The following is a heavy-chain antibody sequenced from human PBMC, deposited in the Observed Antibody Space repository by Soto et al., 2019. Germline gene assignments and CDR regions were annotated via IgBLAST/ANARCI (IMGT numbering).Heavy chain of an antibody. CDR2: IYYGGST. J-gene: IGHJ6*02. Sequence: ETLSLTCTVSGDSISTDYWSWIRQSPGKGLEWIGFIYYGGSTNYNPSLKSRVTISVDTSKNQFSLKLSSVTAADTAVYYCARYSIAAAGTGYYYYYGMDVWGQGTTVTVSS. D-gene: IGHD6-13*01. V-gene: IGHV4-59*01. CDR3: ARYSIAAAGTGYYYYYGMDV. CDR1: GDSISTDY.